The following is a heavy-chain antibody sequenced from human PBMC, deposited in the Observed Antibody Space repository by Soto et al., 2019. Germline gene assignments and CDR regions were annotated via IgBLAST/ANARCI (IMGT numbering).Heavy chain of an antibody. D-gene: IGHD7-27*01. CDR3: ARWGNYKKLDC. V-gene: IGHV3-33*01. Sequence: GGSLRLSCAASGFTFSSHGMHLVRQAPGKGLEWVAVIWYDGSEKYYADSAKGRFTISRDNSKNTLYLQMSGLRAEDTAVYYCARWGNYKKLDCWGQGTPVTVSS. J-gene: IGHJ4*02. CDR1: GFTFSSHG. CDR2: IWYDGSEK.